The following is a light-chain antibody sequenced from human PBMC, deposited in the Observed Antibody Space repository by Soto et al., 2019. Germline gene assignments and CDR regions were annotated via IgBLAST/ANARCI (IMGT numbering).Light chain of an antibody. CDR1: QSVSSY. V-gene: IGKV3-11*01. Sequence: EIVLTQSPATLSLSPGERATLSCRASQSVSSYLAWYQQKPGQAPRLLIYDASNRATGIPARFSGSGSGTDFTLTIISLEPEDFALYYCQHRGNWPLTFGGGTKVEIK. CDR3: QHRGNWPLT. CDR2: DAS. J-gene: IGKJ4*01.